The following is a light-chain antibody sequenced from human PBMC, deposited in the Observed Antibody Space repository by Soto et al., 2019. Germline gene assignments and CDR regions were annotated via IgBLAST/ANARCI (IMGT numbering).Light chain of an antibody. V-gene: IGKV3-11*01. J-gene: IGKJ3*01. CDR1: QSVNSTY. Sequence: EIVLTQSPGTLSLSPGERATLSCRSSQSVNSTYLAWYQQRPGQAPRLLIYDASNKATGIPARFSGSGSGTDFTLTISSLEPEDFAVYYCQQRSNWPPLFTFGPGTKVDIK. CDR3: QQRSNWPPLFT. CDR2: DAS.